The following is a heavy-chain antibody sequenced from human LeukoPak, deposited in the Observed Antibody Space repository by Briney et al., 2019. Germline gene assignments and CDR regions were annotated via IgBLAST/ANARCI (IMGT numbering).Heavy chain of an antibody. D-gene: IGHD3-22*01. Sequence: SETLSLTCTVSGGSISSGSYYWSWIRQPAGKGLEWIGRIYTSGSTNYNPSLKSRVTISVDTSKNQFSLKLSSVTAADTAVYYCASDRYYYDGTLDYRGQGTLVTVSS. CDR1: GGSISSGSYY. V-gene: IGHV4-61*02. J-gene: IGHJ4*02. CDR3: ASDRYYYDGTLDY. CDR2: IYTSGST.